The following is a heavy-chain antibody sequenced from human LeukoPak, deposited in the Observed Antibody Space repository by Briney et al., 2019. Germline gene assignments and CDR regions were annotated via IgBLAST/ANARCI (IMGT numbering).Heavy chain of an antibody. J-gene: IGHJ4*02. CDR2: IYYSGST. CDR1: GGSISSYY. CDR3: AREGGSGTQDY. D-gene: IGHD3-10*01. V-gene: IGHV4-59*01. Sequence: SETLSLTCIVSGGSISSYYWSWIRQPPGKGLEWIGYIYYSGSTNYNPSLKSRVTISVDTSRNQFSLKLSSVTAADTAVYYCAREGGSGTQDYWGQGTLVTVSS.